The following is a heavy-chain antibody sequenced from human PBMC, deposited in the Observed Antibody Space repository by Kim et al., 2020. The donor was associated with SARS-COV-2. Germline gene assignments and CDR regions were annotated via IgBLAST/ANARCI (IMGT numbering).Heavy chain of an antibody. D-gene: IGHD6-19*01. V-gene: IGHV1-3*01. CDR3: ARDRGRAVAAYYYYDGMDV. CDR1: GYSFTLYA. Sequence: ASVKVSCKASGYSFTLYAMHWVRQAPGQRLEWMGWINAGNGNTKISQRFHDRVSISRDTSATTVYMELSSLRSEDSAVYYCARDRGRAVAAYYYYDGMDVWGQGTTVTVSS. J-gene: IGHJ6*02. CDR2: INAGNGNT.